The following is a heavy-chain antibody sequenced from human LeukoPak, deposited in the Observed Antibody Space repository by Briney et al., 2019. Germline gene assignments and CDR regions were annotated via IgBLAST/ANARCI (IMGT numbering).Heavy chain of an antibody. CDR2: IYTSGST. Sequence: SETLSLTCTVSGGSISSYYWSWIRQPPGKGLEWIGYIYTSGSTNYNPSLKSRVTISVDTSKNQFSPKLSSVTAADTAVYYCARHPQLGINWYFDLWGRGTLVTVSS. D-gene: IGHD7-27*01. CDR3: ARHPQLGINWYFDL. J-gene: IGHJ2*01. CDR1: GGSISSYY. V-gene: IGHV4-4*09.